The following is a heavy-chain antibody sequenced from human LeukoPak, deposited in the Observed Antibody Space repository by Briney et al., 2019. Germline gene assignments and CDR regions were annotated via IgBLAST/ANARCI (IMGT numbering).Heavy chain of an antibody. J-gene: IGHJ6*04. V-gene: IGHV4-34*01. CDR1: GGSFSGYY. Sequence: SETLSLTCAVYGGSFSGYYWSWIRQPPGKGLEWIGEINHSGSTNYNPSLKSRVTISVDTSKNQFSLKLSSVTAADTVVYYCAGGYCSGGSCRRRNYYYGMDVWAKGPRSPSPQ. CDR3: AGGYCSGGSCRRRNYYYGMDV. CDR2: INHSGST. D-gene: IGHD2-15*01.